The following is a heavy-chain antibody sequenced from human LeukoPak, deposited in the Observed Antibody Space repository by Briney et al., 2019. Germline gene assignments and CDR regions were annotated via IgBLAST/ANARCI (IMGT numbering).Heavy chain of an antibody. CDR3: ARVEDGGSYRIDY. V-gene: IGHV4-39*07. CDR2: VSYSGST. J-gene: IGHJ4*02. D-gene: IGHD2-15*01. CDR1: GGSISSSGYY. Sequence: SETLSLTCTVSGGSISSSGYYWGWIRQPPGRGLEWIVSVSYSGSTYSNPSLKSRLTISLDTSKNQFSLKLSSVTAADTAVYYCARVEDGGSYRIDYWGQGTLVTVSS.